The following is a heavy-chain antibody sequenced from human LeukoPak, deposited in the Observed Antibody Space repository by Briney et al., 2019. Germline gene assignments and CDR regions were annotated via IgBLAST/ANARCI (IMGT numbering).Heavy chain of an antibody. J-gene: IGHJ3*02. Sequence: GGSLRLSCAASEFTFSSYAMSWIRQAPGKGLEWVSYISSSGSTIYYADSVKGRFTISRDNAKNSLYLQMNSLRAEDTAVYYCARDLGHIVVVTDAFDIWGQGTMVTVSS. V-gene: IGHV3-11*01. CDR2: ISSSGSTI. CDR1: EFTFSSYA. CDR3: ARDLGHIVVVTDAFDI. D-gene: IGHD2-21*02.